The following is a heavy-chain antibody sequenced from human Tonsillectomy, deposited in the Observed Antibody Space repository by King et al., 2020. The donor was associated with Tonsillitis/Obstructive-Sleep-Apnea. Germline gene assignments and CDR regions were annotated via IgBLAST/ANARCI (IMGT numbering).Heavy chain of an antibody. CDR3: ARQESSRWYVGNPHQFDY. Sequence: QLQESGPGLVKPSETLSLTCTVSGGSISSDYWSWIRQPPGKGLEWIGYIYYSGRTNYNPSLKSRVTISVDTSKNQFSLKLSCVTAADTAVYYCARQESSRWYVGNPHQFDYWGQGTLVTVSS. V-gene: IGHV4-59*08. CDR1: GGSISSDY. D-gene: IGHD6-13*01. J-gene: IGHJ4*02. CDR2: IYYSGRT.